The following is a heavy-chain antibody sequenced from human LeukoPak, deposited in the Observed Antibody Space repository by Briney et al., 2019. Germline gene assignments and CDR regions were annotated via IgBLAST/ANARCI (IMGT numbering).Heavy chain of an antibody. CDR1: GFTFSDYE. J-gene: IGHJ6*04. Sequence: PGGSLRLSCAASGFTFSDYEMNWIRQAPGKGLERISYISNSGSTQYYADSVKGRFTISRDNAKNSLYLQMNSLRAEDTAVYYCAELGITMIGGVWGKGTTVTISS. CDR2: ISNSGSTQ. CDR3: AELGITMIGGV. D-gene: IGHD3-10*02. V-gene: IGHV3-48*03.